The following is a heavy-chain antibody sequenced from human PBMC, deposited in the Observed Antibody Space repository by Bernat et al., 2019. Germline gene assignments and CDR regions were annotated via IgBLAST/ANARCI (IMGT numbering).Heavy chain of an antibody. J-gene: IGHJ6*03. CDR2: ISGSGGST. Sequence: EVQLLESGGGLVQPGGSLRLSCAASGFTFSSNAMTWVRQAPGKGREWVSGISGSGGSTYYADSVKGRFTISRDNSKNTVYLQMNSLRVEDTAVYYCAKDRGIPGYYYCMDVWGKGTTVTVSS. CDR3: AKDRGIPGYYYCMDV. V-gene: IGHV3-23*01. CDR1: GFTFSSNA.